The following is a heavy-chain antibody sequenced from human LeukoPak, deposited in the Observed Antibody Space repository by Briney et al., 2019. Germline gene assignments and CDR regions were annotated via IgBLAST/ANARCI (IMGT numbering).Heavy chain of an antibody. CDR2: IIAILDTA. D-gene: IGHD5-12*01. Sequence: ASVKVSCKASGGSFSDYSISGVRQAPGQGLEWMGRIIAILDTAHYAQKFQGRFTITADKSTTTVYMELSSLRSDDTAVYYCVRSGYDYDWFDPWGQGTLVTVSS. CDR3: VRSGYDYDWFDP. J-gene: IGHJ5*02. CDR1: GGSFSDYS. V-gene: IGHV1-69*08.